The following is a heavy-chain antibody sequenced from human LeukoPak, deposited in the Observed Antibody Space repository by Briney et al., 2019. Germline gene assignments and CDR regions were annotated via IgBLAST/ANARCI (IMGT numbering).Heavy chain of an antibody. V-gene: IGHV1-3*01. CDR2: INAGNGNT. CDR1: GYTFTSYA. CDR3: ARPEGYGVWPWDY. Sequence: GASVKVSCKASGYTFTSYAMHWVRQAPGQRLEWMGWINAGNGNTKYSQKFQGRVTITRDTSASTAYMELSSLRSEDTAVYYCARPEGYGVWPWDYWGQGTLVTVSS. D-gene: IGHD4-17*01. J-gene: IGHJ4*02.